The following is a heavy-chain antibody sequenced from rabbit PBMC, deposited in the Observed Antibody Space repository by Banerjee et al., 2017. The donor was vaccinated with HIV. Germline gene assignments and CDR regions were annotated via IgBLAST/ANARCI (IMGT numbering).Heavy chain of an antibody. CDR1: GFDFSGYG. CDR3: ARDLDGVIGWNFGW. V-gene: IGHV1S47*01. CDR2: IEPIFGNT. D-gene: IGHD4-1*01. J-gene: IGHJ6*01. Sequence: QEQLVESGGGLVQPGGSLKLSCKASGFDFSGYGMSWVRQAPGKGLEWIGYIEPIFGNTYYANWVNGRFTISSHNAQNTLYLQLSSLTAADTATYFCARDLDGVIGWNFGWWGPGTLVTVS.